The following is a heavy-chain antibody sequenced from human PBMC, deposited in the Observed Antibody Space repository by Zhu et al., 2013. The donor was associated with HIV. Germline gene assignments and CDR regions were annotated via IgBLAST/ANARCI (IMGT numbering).Heavy chain of an antibody. J-gene: IGHJ4*02. CDR1: GGTFSSYT. Sequence: QVQLVQSGAEVKKPGSSVKVSCKASGGTFSSYTISWVRQAPGQGLEWMGRIIPILGIANYAQKFQGRVTITADKSTSTAYMELSSLRSEDTAVYYCASDYGDSSNFDYWGQGTLVTVSS. D-gene: IGHD4-17*01. CDR2: IIPILGIA. CDR3: ASDYGDSSNFDY. V-gene: IGHV1-69*02.